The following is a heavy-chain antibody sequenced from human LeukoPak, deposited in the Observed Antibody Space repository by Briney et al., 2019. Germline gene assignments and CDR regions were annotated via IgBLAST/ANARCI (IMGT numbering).Heavy chain of an antibody. CDR1: GGSFSGYY. CDR3: ARGLYVLRFLEWLSGYMDV. Sequence: SETLSLTCAVYGGSFSGYYWSWIRQPPGKGLEWIGEINHSGSTNYNPSLKSRVTISVDTSKNQFSLKLSSVTAADTAVYYCARGLYVLRFLEWLSGYMDVWGKGTTVTVSS. D-gene: IGHD3-3*01. J-gene: IGHJ6*03. V-gene: IGHV4-34*01. CDR2: INHSGST.